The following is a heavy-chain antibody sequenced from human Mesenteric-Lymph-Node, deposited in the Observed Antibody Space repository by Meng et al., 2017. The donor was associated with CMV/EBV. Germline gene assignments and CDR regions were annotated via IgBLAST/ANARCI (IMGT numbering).Heavy chain of an antibody. CDR3: ARGLGLAAAAGVNWFDP. D-gene: IGHD6-13*01. CDR1: GFTVSSNY. V-gene: IGHV3-66*02. CDR2: IYSGGST. Sequence: GGSLRLSCAASGFTVSSNYMSWVRQAPGKGLEWVSVIYSGGSTYYADSVKGRFTISRDNSKNTLYLQMNSLRAEDTAVYYCARGLGLAAAAGVNWFDPWGQGTLVTVSS. J-gene: IGHJ5*02.